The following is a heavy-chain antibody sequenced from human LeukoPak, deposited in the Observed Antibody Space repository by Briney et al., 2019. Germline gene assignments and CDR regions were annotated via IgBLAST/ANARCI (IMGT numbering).Heavy chain of an antibody. J-gene: IGHJ4*02. Sequence: ASVKVSCKASGYTFSSYDINWVRQATGQGLEWTGWMNPNSGHTGYAQKFQGRVTMTRNTSISTAYMELSSLRSEDTAVYYCAVGDTAMVTAHAPFDYWGQGTLVTVSS. V-gene: IGHV1-8*01. CDR2: MNPNSGHT. CDR3: AVGDTAMVTAHAPFDY. CDR1: GYTFSSYD. D-gene: IGHD5-18*01.